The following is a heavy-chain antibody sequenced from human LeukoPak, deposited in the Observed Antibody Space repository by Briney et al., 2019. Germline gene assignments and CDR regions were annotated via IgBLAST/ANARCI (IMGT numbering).Heavy chain of an antibody. J-gene: IGHJ6*02. Sequence: GGSLRLSCAASGFTFSSYWMSWVHQAPGKGLEWVANIKQDGSEKYYVDSVKGRFTISRDNAKNSLYLQMNSLRAEDTAVYYCARDALQQWLVPTYYYYGMDVWGQGTTVTVSS. CDR2: IKQDGSEK. CDR3: ARDALQQWLVPTYYYYGMDV. D-gene: IGHD6-19*01. V-gene: IGHV3-7*01. CDR1: GFTFSSYW.